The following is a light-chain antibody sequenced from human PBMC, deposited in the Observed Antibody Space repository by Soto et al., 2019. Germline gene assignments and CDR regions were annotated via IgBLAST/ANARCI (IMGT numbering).Light chain of an antibody. CDR1: SSDVGGYNS. CDR3: CSYAGSSTVV. V-gene: IGLV2-23*01. CDR2: EGS. Sequence: QSALTQPPSASGSPGQSVTISCTGTSSDVGGYNSVSWYQQHPGQAPKLLIYEGSKRPSGVSNRFSGSKSGNTASLTISGLQAEDEADYYCCSYAGSSTVVFGGGTKLTVL. J-gene: IGLJ2*01.